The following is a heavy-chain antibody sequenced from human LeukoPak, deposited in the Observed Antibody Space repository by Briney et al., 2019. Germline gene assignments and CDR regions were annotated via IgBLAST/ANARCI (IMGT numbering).Heavy chain of an antibody. CDR2: IYYSGST. J-gene: IGHJ4*02. D-gene: IGHD6-19*01. V-gene: IGHV4-59*01. CDR1: GGSISSYY. Sequence: SETLSLTCTVSGGSISSYYWSWIRQPPGKGLEWIGYIYYSGSTNYNPSLKSRVTISVDTSKNQFSLKLSSVTAADTAVYYCARVRAVAGTFYWGQGTLVTVSS. CDR3: ARVRAVAGTFY.